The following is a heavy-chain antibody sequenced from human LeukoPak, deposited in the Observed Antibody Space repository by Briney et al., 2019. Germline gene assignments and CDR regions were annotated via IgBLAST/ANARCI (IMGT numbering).Heavy chain of an antibody. J-gene: IGHJ5*02. Sequence: ASVKVSCKASGYTFTSNDINWVRQATGQGLEWMGWMNPNSGNTGYAQKFQGRVTITRNTSISTAYMELSSLRFEDTAVYYCARGLVGLRKKVVPAATQHNWFDPWGQGTLVTVSS. V-gene: IGHV1-8*03. CDR1: GYTFTSND. D-gene: IGHD2-2*01. CDR2: MNPNSGNT. CDR3: ARGLVGLRKKVVPAATQHNWFDP.